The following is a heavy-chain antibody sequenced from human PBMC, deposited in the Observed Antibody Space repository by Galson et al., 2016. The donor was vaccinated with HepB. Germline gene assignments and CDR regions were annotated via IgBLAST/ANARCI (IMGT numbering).Heavy chain of an antibody. CDR2: ISSSGDNT. D-gene: IGHD3-16*01. J-gene: IGHJ4*02. CDR3: ASQGALWAGGFDY. CDR1: GFTFSSYP. Sequence: SLRLSCAASGFTFSSYPINWVRQASGKGLEWVSAISSSGDNTYYADSVKGRFTISRDNSKNTLYLHMNSLRAEDTAVYYCASQGALWAGGFDYWGQGALVTVSS. V-gene: IGHV3-23*01.